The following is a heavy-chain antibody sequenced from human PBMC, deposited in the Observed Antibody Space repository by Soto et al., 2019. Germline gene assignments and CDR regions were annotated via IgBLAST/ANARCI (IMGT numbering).Heavy chain of an antibody. CDR1: GYSFTSYW. D-gene: IGHD2-21*02. Sequence: GESLKISCKGSGYSFTSYWIGWVRQMPGKGLEWMGIIYPGDSDTRYSPSFQGQVTISADKSISTAYLQWSSLKASDTAMYYCARQVVTAIPAYYYYYGMDVWGQGTTVTVSS. CDR2: IYPGDSDT. V-gene: IGHV5-51*01. J-gene: IGHJ6*02. CDR3: ARQVVTAIPAYYYYYGMDV.